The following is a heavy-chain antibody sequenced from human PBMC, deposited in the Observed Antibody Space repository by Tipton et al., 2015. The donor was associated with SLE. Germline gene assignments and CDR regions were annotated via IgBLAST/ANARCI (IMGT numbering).Heavy chain of an antibody. Sequence: TLSLTCTLFGGSVSSRAYSWGWIRQPPGKGLEWIGSIFHSGNNYYNPSLKSRITTSVDTSKNQFSLKLRSVTAADTAVYYCARHSGYYYDRTPFGFWGQGTVVTVSS. CDR1: GGSVSSRAYS. CDR3: ARHSGYYYDRTPFGF. CDR2: IFHSGNN. D-gene: IGHD3-22*01. J-gene: IGHJ4*02. V-gene: IGHV4-39*07.